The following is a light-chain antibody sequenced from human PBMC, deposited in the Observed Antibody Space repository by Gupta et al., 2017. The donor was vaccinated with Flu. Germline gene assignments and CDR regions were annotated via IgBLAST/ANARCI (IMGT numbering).Light chain of an antibody. CDR3: CSYTPAGTYV. CDR2: EVR. V-gene: IGLV2-14*01. Sequence: QSAPTQPASVSGSPGQSITLSCTGTSSDVGGYNYDSWYQHHPGKAPALIMCEVRSRASGVSSRFSGSESGDTASLTISGLQAEEEADYYCCSYTPAGTYVFGSGTTVTVL. J-gene: IGLJ1*01. CDR1: SSDVGGYNY.